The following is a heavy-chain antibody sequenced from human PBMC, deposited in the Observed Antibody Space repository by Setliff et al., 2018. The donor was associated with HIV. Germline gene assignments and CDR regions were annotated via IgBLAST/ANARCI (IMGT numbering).Heavy chain of an antibody. CDR3: ARRGYSSGYFDY. V-gene: IGHV4-59*01. Sequence: PSETLSLTCTVSGGSISSYYWSWIRQPPGKGLEWIGYIYYSGSTNYNPSLKSRVSISVDTSKNQFSLKLSSVTAADTAVYYCARRGYSSGYFDYWGQGMLVTVSS. J-gene: IGHJ4*02. CDR1: GGSISSYY. CDR2: IYYSGST. D-gene: IGHD6-19*01.